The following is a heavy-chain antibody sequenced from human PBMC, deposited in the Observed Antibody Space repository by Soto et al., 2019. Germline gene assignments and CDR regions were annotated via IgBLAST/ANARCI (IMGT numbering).Heavy chain of an antibody. CDR2: ISAYNGNT. Sequence: ASVKVSCKASGYTFTSYGISWVRQAPGQGLEWMGWISAYNGNTNYAQKLQGRVTMTTDTSTSTAYMELRSLRSDDTAVYYCAIDSSGSTPYYFDYWGQGTLVTVSS. D-gene: IGHD3-22*01. V-gene: IGHV1-18*01. CDR3: AIDSSGSTPYYFDY. CDR1: GYTFTSYG. J-gene: IGHJ4*02.